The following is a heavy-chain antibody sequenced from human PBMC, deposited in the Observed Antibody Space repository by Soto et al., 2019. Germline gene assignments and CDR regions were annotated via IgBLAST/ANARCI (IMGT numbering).Heavy chain of an antibody. V-gene: IGHV4-59*01. CDR2: VYTSDYT. J-gene: IGHJ5*02. CDR1: GASIRSCY. CDR3: AREGPPGDIVVP. D-gene: IGHD2-15*01. Sequence: SETLSLTCSVSGASIRSCYWHWIRQPPGKGLEWIGYVYTSDYTRYSSSLKSRVTISVDTSKNQFSLKLSSVTAADTAVYYCAREGPPGDIVVPWGQGTLVTVSS.